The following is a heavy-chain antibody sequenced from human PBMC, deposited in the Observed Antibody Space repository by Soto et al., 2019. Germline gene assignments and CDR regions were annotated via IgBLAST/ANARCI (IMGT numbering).Heavy chain of an antibody. D-gene: IGHD6-19*01. CDR1: GFTFSDYA. Sequence: VQLVESGGGVVQPGRSLRLSCAASGFTFSDYAMHWVRQAPGKGLEWVAVVSHDGRNTHYADSVKGRITISRDSSKNTVSMEMTSLRAEDTAVYYCAKGGRQWLVTSDFNYWGQGALVTVSS. V-gene: IGHV3-30*18. CDR2: VSHDGRNT. J-gene: IGHJ4*02. CDR3: AKGGRQWLVTSDFNY.